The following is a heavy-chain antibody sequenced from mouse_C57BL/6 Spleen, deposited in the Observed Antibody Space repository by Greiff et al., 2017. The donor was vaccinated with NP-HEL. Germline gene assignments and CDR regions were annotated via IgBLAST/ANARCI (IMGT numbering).Heavy chain of an antibody. CDR3: ARYDSYFDY. CDR1: GFTFTDYY. Sequence: EVKLVESGGGLVQPGGSLSLSCAASGFTFTDYYMSWVRQPPGKALEWLGFIRNKANGYTTEYSAPVKGRFTISRDNSRSILYLQMNALRAEDSATCCCARYDSYFDYWGQGTTLTVSS. V-gene: IGHV7-3*01. CDR2: IRNKANGYTT. J-gene: IGHJ2*01.